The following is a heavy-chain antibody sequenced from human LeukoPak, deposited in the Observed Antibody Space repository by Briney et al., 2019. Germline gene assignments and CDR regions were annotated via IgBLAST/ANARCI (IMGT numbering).Heavy chain of an antibody. V-gene: IGHV3-30*03. D-gene: IGHD6-19*01. CDR1: GFTFSSYA. J-gene: IGHJ4*02. CDR2: ISYDGSNK. CDR3: VGVVSSGY. Sequence: GGSLRLSCAASGFTFSSYAMSWVRQAPGKGLEWVAFISYDGSNKYSADSVQGRFTISRDNAKNTLYLQMNSLRAEDTAVYYCVGVVSSGYWGQGTLVTVSS.